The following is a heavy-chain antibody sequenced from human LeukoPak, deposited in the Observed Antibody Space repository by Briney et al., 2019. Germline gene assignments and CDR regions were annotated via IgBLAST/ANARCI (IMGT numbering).Heavy chain of an antibody. CDR1: GYSISSGYY. CDR3: ARYNYYGSGSYMRY. V-gene: IGHV4-38-2*01. Sequence: SETLSLTCAVSGYSISSGYYWGWIRQPPGKGLEWIGSIYHSGSTYYNPSLKSRVTISVDTFKNQFSLKLSSVTAADTAAYYCARYNYYGSGSYMRYWGQGTLVTVSS. D-gene: IGHD3-10*01. CDR2: IYHSGST. J-gene: IGHJ4*02.